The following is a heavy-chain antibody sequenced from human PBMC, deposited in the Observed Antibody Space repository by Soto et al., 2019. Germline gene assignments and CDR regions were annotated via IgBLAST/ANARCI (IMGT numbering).Heavy chain of an antibody. J-gene: IGHJ6*02. CDR2: IIPIFGTA. CDR1: GGTFSSYA. CDR3: AISKAGYSSGWYEDDGMDV. D-gene: IGHD6-19*01. V-gene: IGHV1-69*01. Sequence: QVQLVQSGAEVKKPGSSVKVSCKASGGTFSSYAISWVRQAPGQGLEWMGGIIPIFGTANYAQKFQGRVTITADESTSTAYMELSSLRSEDTAVYYCAISKAGYSSGWYEDDGMDVWGQGTTVTVSS.